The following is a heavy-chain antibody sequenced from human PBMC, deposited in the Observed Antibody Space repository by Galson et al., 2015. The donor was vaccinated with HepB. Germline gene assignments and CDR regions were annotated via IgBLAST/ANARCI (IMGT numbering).Heavy chain of an antibody. CDR3: AREGSSWYGLGY. V-gene: IGHV3-66*01. Sequence: SLRLSCAASGFTVSSYYMSWVRQAPGKGLEWVSVIYSGGSTYYADSVKGRFTITRDNSKNTLYLQMNSLRAEDTAVYYCAREGSSWYGLGYWGQGTLVTVSS. CDR1: GFTVSSYY. CDR2: IYSGGST. D-gene: IGHD6-13*01. J-gene: IGHJ4*02.